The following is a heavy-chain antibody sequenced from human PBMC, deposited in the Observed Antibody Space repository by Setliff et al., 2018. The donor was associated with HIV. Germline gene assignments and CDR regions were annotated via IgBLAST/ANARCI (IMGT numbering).Heavy chain of an antibody. Sequence: SETLSLTCTVSGGFISSSSYYWGWIRQPPGKGLEWIGSIYYSGGTYCNPSLKSRVTISVDTSKNQFSLRLSSVTAADTAVYYCARPTASYSSSWDSWYFDLWGRGTLVTAPQ. CDR3: ARPTASYSSSWDSWYFDL. CDR2: IYYSGGT. CDR1: GGFISSSSYY. V-gene: IGHV4-39*07. J-gene: IGHJ2*01. D-gene: IGHD6-13*01.